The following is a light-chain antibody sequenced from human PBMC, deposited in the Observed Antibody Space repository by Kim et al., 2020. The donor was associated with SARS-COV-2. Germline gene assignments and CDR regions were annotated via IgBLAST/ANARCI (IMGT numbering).Light chain of an antibody. CDR1: QSVLYSSDNNNY. V-gene: IGKV4-1*01. CDR2: WAS. J-gene: IGKJ4*01. CDR3: QQYYSIPRT. Sequence: ATINCKSSQSVLYSSDNNNYLAWYQQKPGQPPKLLIYWASTRDSGIPDRFSGSGSGTDFTLTISSLQAEDVAVYYCQQYYSIPRTFGGGTKVDIK.